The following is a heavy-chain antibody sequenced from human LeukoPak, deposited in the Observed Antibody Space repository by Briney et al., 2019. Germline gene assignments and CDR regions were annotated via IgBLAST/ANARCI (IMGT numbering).Heavy chain of an antibody. D-gene: IGHD5-18*01. CDR3: TKDSVAMVTTSDY. J-gene: IGHJ4*02. CDR1: GFTFSSYW. CDR2: IKQDGSEK. Sequence: GGSLRLSCAASGFTFSSYWMSWVRQAPGKGLEWVANIKQDGSEKYYVDSVKGRFTISRDNAKNSLYLQMNSLRPEDTALYYCTKDSVAMVTTSDYWGQGTLVTVSS. V-gene: IGHV3-7*03.